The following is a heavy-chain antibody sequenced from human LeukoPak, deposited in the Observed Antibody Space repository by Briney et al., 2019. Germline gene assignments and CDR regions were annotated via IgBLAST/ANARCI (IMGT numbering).Heavy chain of an antibody. D-gene: IGHD2-15*01. CDR1: GGSISSSSYY. J-gene: IGHJ6*03. V-gene: IGHV4-39*01. Sequence: SETLSLTCTVSGGSISSSSYYWGGIRQPPRKGLEWIGSIYYSGSTYYNPSLKSRVTISVDTSKNQFSLKLSSVTAADTAVYYCASRATRGYYYYYYMDVWGKGTTLTVSS. CDR3: ASRATRGYYYYYYMDV. CDR2: IYYSGST.